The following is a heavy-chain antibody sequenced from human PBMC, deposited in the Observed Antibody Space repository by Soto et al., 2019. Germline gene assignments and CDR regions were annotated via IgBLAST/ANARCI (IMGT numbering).Heavy chain of an antibody. CDR1: GFTFSSYW. CDR2: IKQDGSEK. D-gene: IGHD3-3*01. Sequence: PGGSLRLSCAASGFTFSSYWMSWVRQAPGKGLEWVANIKQDGSEKYYVDSVKGRFTISRDNAKNSLYLQMNSLRAEDTAVYYCARYKDDFWSGYHYYFDYWGQGTLVTVS. J-gene: IGHJ4*02. V-gene: IGHV3-7*03. CDR3: ARYKDDFWSGYHYYFDY.